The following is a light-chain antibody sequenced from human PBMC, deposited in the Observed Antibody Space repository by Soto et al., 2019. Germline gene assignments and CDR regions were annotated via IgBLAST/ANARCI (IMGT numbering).Light chain of an antibody. CDR1: QSISSY. J-gene: IGKJ1*01. V-gene: IGKV1-39*01. Sequence: DIQMTQSPSSLSASVGDRVTITCRASQSISSYLNWYQQKPGKAPKLLIYAASSLQSGVPSRFSGSGSGTEFTLTISSLQSEDFAVYYCQQYNNWPPTWTFGQGTQVDIK. CDR3: QQYNNWPPTWT. CDR2: AAS.